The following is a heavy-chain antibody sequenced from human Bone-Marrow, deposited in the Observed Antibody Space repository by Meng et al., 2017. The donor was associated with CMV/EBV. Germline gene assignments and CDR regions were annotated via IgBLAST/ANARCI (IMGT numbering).Heavy chain of an antibody. J-gene: IGHJ4*02. V-gene: IGHV1-18*01. CDR1: GYTFTSYG. CDR3: ASGESGSYSYYFDY. Sequence: ASVKVSCKASGYTFTSYGISWVRQAPGQGLEWMGWISAYNGNTNYAQKLQGRVTMTTDTSTSTAYMELRSLRSDDTAVYYCASGESGSYSYYFDYWGQGTLVTVSS. CDR2: ISAYNGNT. D-gene: IGHD1-26*01.